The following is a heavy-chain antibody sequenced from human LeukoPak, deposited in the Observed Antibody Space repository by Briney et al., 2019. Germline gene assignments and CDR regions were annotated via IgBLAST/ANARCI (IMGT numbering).Heavy chain of an antibody. V-gene: IGHV1-8*01. J-gene: IGHJ4*02. CDR1: GYTFTSYD. CDR3: ARKRMFRGVITYYFDY. D-gene: IGHD3-10*01. CDR2: MNPNSGNT. Sequence: ASVKVSCKASGYTFTSYDINWVRQATGQGLEWMGWMNPNSGNTGYAQKFQGRVTMTRDIATSTVYMELSSLRSEDTAIYYCARKRMFRGVITYYFDYWGQGTLVTVSS.